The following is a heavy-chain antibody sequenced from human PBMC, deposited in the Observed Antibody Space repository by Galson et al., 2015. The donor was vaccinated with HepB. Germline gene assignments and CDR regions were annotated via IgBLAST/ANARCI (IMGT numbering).Heavy chain of an antibody. D-gene: IGHD3-3*01. V-gene: IGHV3-11*05. J-gene: IGHJ5*02. CDR2: IGGSSRYI. Sequence: SLRLSCAASGFTFSDHYMTWIRQAPGKGLEWVSYIGGSSRYINYADSVKGRFTISRDDSKNSLYLQMNNLRVDDTAIYYCARDPAMYDFWGGRHHPNWLDPWGQGTLVTVYS. CDR3: ARDPAMYDFWGGRHHPNWLDP. CDR1: GFTFSDHY.